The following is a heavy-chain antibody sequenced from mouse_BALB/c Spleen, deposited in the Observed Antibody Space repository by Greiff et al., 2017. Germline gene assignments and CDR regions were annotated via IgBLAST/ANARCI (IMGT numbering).Heavy chain of an antibody. CDR2: INPYYGST. CDR1: GYSFTDYI. V-gene: IGHV1-39*01. Sequence: VQLQQTGPELVKPGASVKISCKASGYSFTDYIMLWVKQSHGKSLEWIGNINPYYGSTSYNLKFKGKATLTVDKSSSTAYMQLNSLTSEDSAVYYCARALYRYDAMDYWGQGTSVTVSS. CDR3: ARALYRYDAMDY. J-gene: IGHJ4*01. D-gene: IGHD2-14*01.